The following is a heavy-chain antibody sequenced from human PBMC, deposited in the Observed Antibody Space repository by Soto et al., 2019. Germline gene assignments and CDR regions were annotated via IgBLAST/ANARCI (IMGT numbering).Heavy chain of an antibody. D-gene: IGHD3-22*01. Sequence: QLHLQESGPGLVKPSETLSLTCTVSGGSISSSSYYWGWIRQPPGKGLEWIGNVYYGGSTYYNPSLKSRVTISVXXXXXXXXXXXXXXXXXXXXXXXXAGGDYYHSSGYYFYYYTMDVWGQGTTVTVSS. CDR3: AGGDYYHSSGYYFYYYTMDV. V-gene: IGHV4-39*01. CDR1: GGSISSSSYY. CDR2: VYYGGST. J-gene: IGHJ6*02.